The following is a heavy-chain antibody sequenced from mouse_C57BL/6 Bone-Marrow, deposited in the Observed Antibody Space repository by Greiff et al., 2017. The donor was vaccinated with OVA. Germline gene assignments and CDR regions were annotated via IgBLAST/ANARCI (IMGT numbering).Heavy chain of an antibody. CDR3: ARDYYSNPAWFAY. Sequence: EVQLVESGGGLVKPGGSLKLSCAASGFTFSDYGMHWVRQAPAKGLEWVAYISSGSSTIYYADTVKGRFTISRDNAKNTLVLQMTSLRSEDTAMYYCARDYYSNPAWFAYWGQGTLVTVSA. J-gene: IGHJ3*01. CDR1: GFTFSDYG. D-gene: IGHD2-5*01. V-gene: IGHV5-17*01. CDR2: ISSGSSTI.